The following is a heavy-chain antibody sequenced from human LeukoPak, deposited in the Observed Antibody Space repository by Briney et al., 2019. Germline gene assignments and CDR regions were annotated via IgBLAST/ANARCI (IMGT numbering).Heavy chain of an antibody. CDR1: GYTFTGYY. CDR2: INPNSGGT. CDR3: ARGFDYYDSSGYSLDI. J-gene: IGHJ3*02. V-gene: IGHV1-2*02. D-gene: IGHD3-22*01. Sequence: ASVKVSCKASGYTFTGYYMHWVRQAPGQGLEWMGWINPNSGGTNYAQKFQGRVTMTRDTSISTAYMELSRLGSGDTAVYYCARGFDYYDSSGYSLDIWGQGTMVTVSS.